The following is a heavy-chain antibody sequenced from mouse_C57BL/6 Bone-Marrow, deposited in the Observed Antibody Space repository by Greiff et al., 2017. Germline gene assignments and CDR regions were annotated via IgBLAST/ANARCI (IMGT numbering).Heavy chain of an antibody. V-gene: IGHV14-4*01. CDR2: IDPENGDT. J-gene: IGHJ2*01. CDR1: GFNIKDDY. Sequence: EVKLQESVAELVRPGASVKLSCTASGFNIKDDYMHWVKQRPEQGLEWIGWIDPENGDTEYASKFQGKATITADTSSNTAYLQLSSLTSEDTAVYYCTTGNFDYWGQGTTLTVSS. CDR3: TTGNFDY.